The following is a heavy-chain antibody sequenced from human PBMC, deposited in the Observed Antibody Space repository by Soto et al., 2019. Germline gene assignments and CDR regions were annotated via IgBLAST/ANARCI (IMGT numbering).Heavy chain of an antibody. V-gene: IGHV3-30-3*01. Sequence: GGSLRLSCAASGFTFSSYAMHWVRQAPGKGLEWVAVISYDGSNKYYADSVKGRFTISRDNSKNTLYLQMNSLRAEDTAVYYCARSPSQYSSSWYMDYWGQGTLVTVSS. CDR1: GFTFSSYA. J-gene: IGHJ4*02. CDR2: ISYDGSNK. CDR3: ARSPSQYSSSWYMDY. D-gene: IGHD6-13*01.